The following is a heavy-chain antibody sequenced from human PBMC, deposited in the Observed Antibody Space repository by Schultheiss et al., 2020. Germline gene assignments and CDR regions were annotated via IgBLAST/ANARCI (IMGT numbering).Heavy chain of an antibody. D-gene: IGHD3-22*01. J-gene: IGHJ5*02. Sequence: SETLSLTCAVYGGSFSGYYWSWIRQPPGKGLEWIGEINHSGSTNYNPSLKSRVTISVDTSKNQFSLKLSSVTAADTAVYYCARDSSYYYDSSGYYYVSGFDPWGQGTLVTVSS. CDR1: GGSFSGYY. CDR3: ARDSSYYYDSSGYYYVSGFDP. CDR2: INHSGST. V-gene: IGHV4-34*01.